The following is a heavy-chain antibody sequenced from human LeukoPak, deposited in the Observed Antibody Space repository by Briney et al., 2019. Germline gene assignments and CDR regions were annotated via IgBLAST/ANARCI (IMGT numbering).Heavy chain of an antibody. CDR1: GYSISRDYY. J-gene: IGHJ4*02. CDR2: IYRSGTT. Sequence: SETLSLTCAVSGYSISRDYYWGWIRRPPAKGLEWIGYIYRSGTTYYSPSLKSRVTISVDTSKNHFSLKLTSVTAADTAIYYCATLNFGFAYWGQGIPVTVSS. D-gene: IGHD2-21*01. CDR3: ATLNFGFAY. V-gene: IGHV4-38-2*01.